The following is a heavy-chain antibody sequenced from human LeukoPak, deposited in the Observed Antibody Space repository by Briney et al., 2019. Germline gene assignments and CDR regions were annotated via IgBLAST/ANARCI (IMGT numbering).Heavy chain of an antibody. Sequence: TGGSLRLSCVASGFTFSNNAASWLRQAPGKGLEWVSTVGRGGGDTYYADSVRGRFTISKDSSKNTLQMNSLSADDTAMYYCVKHSGGVYGNSDYWGQGILVTVSS. V-gene: IGHV3-23*01. CDR1: GFTFSNNA. CDR3: VKHSGGVYGNSDY. D-gene: IGHD1-1*01. J-gene: IGHJ4*02. CDR2: VGRGGGDT.